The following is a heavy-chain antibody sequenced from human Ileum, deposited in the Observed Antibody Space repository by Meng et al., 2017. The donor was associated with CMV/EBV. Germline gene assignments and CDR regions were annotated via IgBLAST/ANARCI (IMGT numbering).Heavy chain of an antibody. D-gene: IGHD6-19*01. J-gene: IGHJ4*02. V-gene: IGHV3-23*01. Sequence: GESLKISCAASGFTFSSYAMSWVRQAPGKGLEWVSAISGSGGSTYYADSVKGRFTISRDNSRNTLYLQMNSLRAEDTAVYYCAKDSWGGAWLELDYWGQGTLVTVS. CDR3: AKDSWGGAWLELDY. CDR2: ISGSGGST. CDR1: GFTFSSYA.